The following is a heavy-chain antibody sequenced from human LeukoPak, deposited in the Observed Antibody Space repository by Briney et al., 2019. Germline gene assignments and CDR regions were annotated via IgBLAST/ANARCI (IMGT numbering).Heavy chain of an antibody. V-gene: IGHV4-59*02. Sequence: SETLSLTCTVPGGSVNSHYWSWIRQPPGKGLEWIGYVFYPGSTNYNPSLKSRVTMSLDTSRDQFSLRLTSVTAADTAIYYCASRPAGSTWYGVFDYWSQGTLVTVSS. CDR3: ASRPAGSTWYGVFDY. D-gene: IGHD6-13*01. CDR2: VFYPGST. CDR1: GGSVNSHY. J-gene: IGHJ4*02.